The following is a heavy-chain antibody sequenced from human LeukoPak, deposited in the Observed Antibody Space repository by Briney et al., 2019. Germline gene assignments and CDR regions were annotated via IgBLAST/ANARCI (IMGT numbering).Heavy chain of an antibody. CDR3: ARSYDTKGMDV. D-gene: IGHD3-22*01. J-gene: IGHJ6*02. V-gene: IGHV5-51*01. CDR1: GYSFTSYW. Sequence: GESLRISCKGSGYSFTSYWIAWVRQMPGKGLESMGIIYPGDSDTRYSPPFQGQVTISADKSISTAYLQWSSLKASDTAMYYCARSYDTKGMDVWGQGTTVTVSS. CDR2: IYPGDSDT.